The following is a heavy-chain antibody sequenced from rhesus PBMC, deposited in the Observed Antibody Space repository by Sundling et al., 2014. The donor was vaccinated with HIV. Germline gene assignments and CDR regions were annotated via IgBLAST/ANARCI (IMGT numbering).Heavy chain of an antibody. D-gene: IGHD2-21*01. J-gene: IGHJ6*01. V-gene: IGHV4-169*01. Sequence: QLQLQESGPGLVKPSETLSVTCAVSGGSISSSYWSWIRQAPGKGLEWIGYIYGSGGSTYQNPSLKSRVTISVDTSKNQFSLKLSSVTAADTAVYYCAKYSPYFGLDSWGQGVVVTVSS. CDR3: AKYSPYFGLDS. CDR1: GGSISSSY. CDR2: IYGSGGST.